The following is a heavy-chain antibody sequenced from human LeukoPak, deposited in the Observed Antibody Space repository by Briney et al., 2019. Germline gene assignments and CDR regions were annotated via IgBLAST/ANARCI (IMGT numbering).Heavy chain of an antibody. CDR1: GGSISRSRDY. CDR3: ARLRATKPPWLLDGLDY. V-gene: IGHV4-39*07. Sequence: SETLSLTCTVSGGSISRSRDYWGWIRQPPGKGLEWIGSIYYSGSTYYNPSLKSRVTISGDTSKNRFSLKLSSVTAADTAVYYCARLRATKPPWLLDGLDYWGQGTLVTVSS. CDR2: IYYSGST. D-gene: IGHD5-24*01. J-gene: IGHJ4*02.